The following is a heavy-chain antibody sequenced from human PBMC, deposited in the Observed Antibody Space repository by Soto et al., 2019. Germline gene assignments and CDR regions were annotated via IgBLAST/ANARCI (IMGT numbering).Heavy chain of an antibody. Sequence: QVQLVQSGAEVKKPGSSVKVSCKASGSTFSKYAISWVRQAPGQGLEWMGGLIPILGAAKYAQKFQGRVTITADESTRTAYLELSSVRFEDTAVYYCARDAHDYIWGSYRNGMDVWGQGTKVSVSS. CDR1: GSTFSKYA. V-gene: IGHV1-69*01. D-gene: IGHD3-16*02. J-gene: IGHJ6*02. CDR3: ARDAHDYIWGSYRNGMDV. CDR2: LIPILGAA.